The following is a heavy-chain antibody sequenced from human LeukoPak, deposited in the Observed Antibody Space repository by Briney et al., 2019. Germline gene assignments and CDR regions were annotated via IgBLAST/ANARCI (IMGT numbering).Heavy chain of an antibody. J-gene: IGHJ4*02. CDR3: ARVTGYRIEDYFDY. CDR2: IYSSGST. CDR1: GGSISSGSYY. V-gene: IGHV4-61*02. Sequence: SQTLSLTCTVSGGSISSGSYYWNWIRQPAGKGLEWIGRIYSSGSTNYNPSLKSRVTISVDTSKNQFSLKLSSVTAADTAVYYCARVTGYRIEDYFDYWGQGTLVTVSS. D-gene: IGHD6-13*01.